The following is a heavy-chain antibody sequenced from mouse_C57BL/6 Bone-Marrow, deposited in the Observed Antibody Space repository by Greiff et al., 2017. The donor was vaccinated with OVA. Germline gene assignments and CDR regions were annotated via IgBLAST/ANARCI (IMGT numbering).Heavy chain of an antibody. CDR3: ARDGGTYAMDY. J-gene: IGHJ4*01. CDR1: GFTFSDFY. CDR2: SRNKANDYTT. D-gene: IGHD3-1*01. V-gene: IGHV7-1*01. Sequence: EVNVVESGGGLVQSGRSLRLSCATSGFTFSDFYMEWVRQAPGKGLEWIAASRNKANDYTTEYSASVKGRFIVSRDTSQSILYLQMNALRAEDTAIYYCARDGGTYAMDYWGQGTSVTVSS.